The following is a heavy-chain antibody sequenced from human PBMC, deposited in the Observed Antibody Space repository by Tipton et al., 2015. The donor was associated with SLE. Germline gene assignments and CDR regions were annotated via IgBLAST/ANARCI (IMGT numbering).Heavy chain of an antibody. CDR2: IYYTGST. CDR3: ARDTRDWFLSES. V-gene: IGHV4-59*12. CDR1: GDSISSDH. Sequence: TLSLTCSVSGDSISSDHWSWIRQPPGKGLEWIGYIYYTGSTNCNPSLESRVTISVDTSMNQFSLNLSSVTAADTAVYYCARDTRDWFLSESWGQGALVTVSS. J-gene: IGHJ4*02. D-gene: IGHD3-9*01.